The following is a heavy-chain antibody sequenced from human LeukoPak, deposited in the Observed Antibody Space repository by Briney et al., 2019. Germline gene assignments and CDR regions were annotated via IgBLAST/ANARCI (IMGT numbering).Heavy chain of an antibody. D-gene: IGHD2-21*02. CDR2: IRYDGTNK. J-gene: IGHJ6*03. V-gene: IGHV3-30*02. Sequence: PGGSLRLSCAASGFTFSSYGMHWVRQAPGKGLEWVAFIRYDGTNKYYADSVKGRFTISRDNSKNTLYLQMNSLRAEDTAVYYCAKDFAVTGYYYYYMDVWGKGTTVTISS. CDR3: AKDFAVTGYYYYYMDV. CDR1: GFTFSSYG.